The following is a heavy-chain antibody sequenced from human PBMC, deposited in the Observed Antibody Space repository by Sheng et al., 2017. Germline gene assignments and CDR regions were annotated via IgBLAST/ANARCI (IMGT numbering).Heavy chain of an antibody. Sequence: QLQLQESGPGLVKPSETLSLTCTVSGGSISVVTSGLDPPAPRKGWSGLGISIPVGAPTTNPSLESRVTIXVDTSKNQFSLMLRSVTATDTAVYYCARDRSNSRTSDYWGQGTLVTVSS. CDR3: ARDRSNSRTSDY. CDR1: GGSISVVTS. J-gene: IGHJ4*02. CDR2: SIPVGAP. V-gene: IGHV4-39*07. D-gene: IGHD7-27*01.